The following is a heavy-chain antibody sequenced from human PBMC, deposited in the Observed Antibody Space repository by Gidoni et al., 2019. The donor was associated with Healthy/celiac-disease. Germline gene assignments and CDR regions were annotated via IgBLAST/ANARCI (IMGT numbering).Heavy chain of an antibody. Sequence: EVQLLESGGGLVQPGGSVRLSCAASGFTFSSDAMGGVRQAPGKGLEWVSAISGSGGSTYYADAVKGRFTISRDNSKNTLYLQMNSLRAEDTAVYYCAKDGVTTNHVWGQGTLVTVSS. CDR2: ISGSGGST. CDR3: AKDGVTTNHV. D-gene: IGHD2-21*02. V-gene: IGHV3-23*01. J-gene: IGHJ4*02. CDR1: GFTFSSDA.